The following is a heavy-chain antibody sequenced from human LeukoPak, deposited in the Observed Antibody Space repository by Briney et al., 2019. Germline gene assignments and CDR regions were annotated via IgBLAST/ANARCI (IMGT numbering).Heavy chain of an antibody. CDR2: IYYSGST. D-gene: IGHD4-23*01. J-gene: IGHJ3*02. V-gene: IGHV4-59*01. CDR1: GVSISSYY. CDR3: ARRLVMDGGNSFEAFDI. Sequence: SETLSFTCSVSGVSISSYYWSWLGQPPGKGLEGFGNIYYSGSTNYNPSLKSRVTISVDTSKNQFSLKLSSVTAADTAVYYCARRLVMDGGNSFEAFDIWGQGTMVTVSS.